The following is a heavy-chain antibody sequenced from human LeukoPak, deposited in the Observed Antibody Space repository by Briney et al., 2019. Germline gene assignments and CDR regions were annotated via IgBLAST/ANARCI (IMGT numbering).Heavy chain of an antibody. CDR2: MNPNSGYT. V-gene: IGHV1-8*01. CDR1: GYSSTSYD. Sequence: VASVKVSCKASGYSSTSYDINWVRQATGQGLDWMGWMNPNSGYTGYAQRFQGRITMTRNTSISTVYMELSSLRFEDTAIYYCARMTYDGSGPNPNWFDPWGQGTLVTVSS. CDR3: ARMTYDGSGPNPNWFDP. D-gene: IGHD3-22*01. J-gene: IGHJ5*02.